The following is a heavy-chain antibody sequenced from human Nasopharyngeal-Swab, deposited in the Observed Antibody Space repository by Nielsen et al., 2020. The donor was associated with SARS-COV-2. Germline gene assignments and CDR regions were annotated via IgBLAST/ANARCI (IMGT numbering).Heavy chain of an antibody. CDR2: ISGSGGST. D-gene: IGHD4-11*01. J-gene: IGHJ5*02. Sequence: GESLKISCAASGFTFSRYAMSWVRPAPGKGLEWVSAISGSGGSTYYADTVKGRFTISRDNSKNTLYLQMKSLRAEDTAVYYCAKEPTVTTLREWFDPWGQGTLVTVSS. CDR3: AKEPTVTTLREWFDP. CDR1: GFTFSRYA. V-gene: IGHV3-23*01.